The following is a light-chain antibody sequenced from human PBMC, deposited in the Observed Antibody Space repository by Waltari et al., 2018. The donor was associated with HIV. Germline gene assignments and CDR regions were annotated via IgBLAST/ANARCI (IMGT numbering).Light chain of an antibody. CDR2: RNN. CDR1: TNNVGHQG. J-gene: IGLJ3*02. V-gene: IGLV10-54*01. CDR3: SSWDSSLSAWV. Sequence: QAGLTQPPSVSKGLGQTATLPCTGSTNNVGHQGAAWLQQHRGHPPKLLSYRNNNRPSGISERLSASRSGNTASLTITGLQPEDESDYYCSSWDSSLSAWVFGGGAKLTVL.